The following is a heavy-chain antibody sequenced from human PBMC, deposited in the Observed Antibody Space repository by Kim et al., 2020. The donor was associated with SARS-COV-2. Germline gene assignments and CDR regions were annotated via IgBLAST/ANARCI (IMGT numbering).Heavy chain of an antibody. D-gene: IGHD3-10*01. Sequence: YYADSVKSRFTSSRDNSKNTLYLQMNSLRAEDTAVYYCARDIRFGELLVDYWGQGTLVTVSS. V-gene: IGHV3-33*01. CDR3: ARDIRFGELLVDY. J-gene: IGHJ4*02.